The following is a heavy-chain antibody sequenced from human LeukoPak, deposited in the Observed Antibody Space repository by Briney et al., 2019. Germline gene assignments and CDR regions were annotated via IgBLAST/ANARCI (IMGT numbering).Heavy chain of an antibody. CDR1: GFTFSSYA. CDR3: ARLKAVAGPHYYFDY. Sequence: GGSLRLSCGASGFTFSSYAMHWVRQAPGKGLEWVAVISYDGSNKDYADSVKGRFTISRDDSKNTLFLQMNSLRIDDTAVYYCARLKAVAGPHYYFDYWAREPWSPSPQ. CDR2: ISYDGSNK. J-gene: IGHJ4*02. D-gene: IGHD6-19*01. V-gene: IGHV3-30*04.